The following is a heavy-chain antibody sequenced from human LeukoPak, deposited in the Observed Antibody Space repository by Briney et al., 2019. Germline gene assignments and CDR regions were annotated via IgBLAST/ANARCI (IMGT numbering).Heavy chain of an antibody. CDR3: ARDPGSYYGSGSRYYYYYYMDV. Sequence: GGSLRLSCAASGFTFSSYWMSWVRQAPGKGLEWVANIKQDGSEKYYVDSVKGRFTISRDNAKNSLYLQMNSLRAEDTAVYYCARDPGSYYGSGSRYYYYYYMDVWGKGTTVTVPS. D-gene: IGHD3-10*01. J-gene: IGHJ6*03. V-gene: IGHV3-7*01. CDR2: IKQDGSEK. CDR1: GFTFSSYW.